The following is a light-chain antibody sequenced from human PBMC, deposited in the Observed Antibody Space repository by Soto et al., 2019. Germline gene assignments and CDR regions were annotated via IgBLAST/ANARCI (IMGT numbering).Light chain of an antibody. CDR1: SSDVGGYNS. J-gene: IGLJ3*02. V-gene: IGLV2-14*01. CDR3: SSYSSTSTRV. CDR2: DVS. Sequence: QSALTQPASVSGSPGQSITISCTGTSSDVGGYNSVSWYQQYLGTAPKLMIYDVSYRPSGISTRFSGSKSGDTASLTISGLQADDEADYFCSSYSSTSTRVYGGGTQLTVL.